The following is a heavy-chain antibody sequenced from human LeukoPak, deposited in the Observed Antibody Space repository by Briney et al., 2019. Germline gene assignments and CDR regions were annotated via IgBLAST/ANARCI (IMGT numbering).Heavy chain of an antibody. CDR1: GFTFDDYA. D-gene: IGHD3-22*01. CDR2: ISWNSGSI. V-gene: IGHV3-9*01. Sequence: PGGSLRLSCAASGFTFDDYAMHWVRQAPGKGLEWVSGISWNSGSIGYADSVKGRFTISRDNAKNSLYLQMNSLRAEDTALYYCAKAGSGGGLHYDSSGYYLPLDYWGQGTLVTVSS. J-gene: IGHJ4*02. CDR3: AKAGSGGGLHYDSSGYYLPLDY.